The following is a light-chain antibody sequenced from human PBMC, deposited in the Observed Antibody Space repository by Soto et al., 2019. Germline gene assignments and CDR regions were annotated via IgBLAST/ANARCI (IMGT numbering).Light chain of an antibody. V-gene: IGKV3-11*01. J-gene: IGKJ2*01. CDR2: DAS. CDR3: QQRSNDMYT. Sequence: EIVLTQSPATLSLSPGERVTLSCRASQSVSSHLAWYQQQPGQAPRLLIYDASNRATGIPARFSGSGSGTDFTLNISSLEPEDCAVYYCQQRSNDMYTFGQGTKLEIK. CDR1: QSVSSH.